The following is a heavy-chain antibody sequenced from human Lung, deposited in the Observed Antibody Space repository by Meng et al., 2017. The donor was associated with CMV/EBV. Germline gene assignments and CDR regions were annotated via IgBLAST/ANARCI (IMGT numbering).Heavy chain of an antibody. J-gene: IGHJ4*02. Sequence: GESXKISCAASGFTFSSYGMHWVRQAPGKGLEWVAFIRHDGSNKYYADSVKGRFTISRDNSKNTLYLQMNSLRAEDTAVYYCAKDFTQLAVAGIPYYFDYWGQGTLVTVSS. CDR1: GFTFSSYG. D-gene: IGHD6-19*01. CDR3: AKDFTQLAVAGIPYYFDY. CDR2: IRHDGSNK. V-gene: IGHV3-30*02.